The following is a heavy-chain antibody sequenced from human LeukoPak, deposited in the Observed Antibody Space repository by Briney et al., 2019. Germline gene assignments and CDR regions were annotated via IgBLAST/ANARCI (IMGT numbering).Heavy chain of an antibody. CDR2: LNPYNGHT. V-gene: IGHV1-18*01. CDR3: ARSLDAGNPPESGY. J-gene: IGHJ4*02. Sequence: ASVKVSCKASGYTFRNYGIAWVRQAPGQGLEWMGWLNPYNGHTNYGQRMQGRVSMTTDTSTSTAHMEVRSLRSDDTAVYYCARSLDAGNPPESGYWGQGTLVTVSS. CDR1: GYTFRNYG. D-gene: IGHD4-23*01.